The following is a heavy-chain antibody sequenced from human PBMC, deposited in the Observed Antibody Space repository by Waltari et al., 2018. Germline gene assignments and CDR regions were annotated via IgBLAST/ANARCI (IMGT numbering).Heavy chain of an antibody. CDR3: ARRVFVGSSRTKKYNWFDP. V-gene: IGHV4-34*01. D-gene: IGHD6-13*01. CDR2: INHSGST. Sequence: QVQLQQWGAGLLKPSETLSLTCAVYGGSFSGYYWSWIRQPPGKGLEWIGEINHSGSTNYNPSRKSRVTISVDTAKNQFSLKLSSVTAADTAVYYCARRVFVGSSRTKKYNWFDPWGQGTLVTVSS. J-gene: IGHJ5*02. CDR1: GGSFSGYY.